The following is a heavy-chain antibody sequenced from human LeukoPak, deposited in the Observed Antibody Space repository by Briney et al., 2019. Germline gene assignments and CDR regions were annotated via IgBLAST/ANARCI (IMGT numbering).Heavy chain of an antibody. CDR3: TNWGQDSSGYYYKYFDY. D-gene: IGHD3-22*01. V-gene: IGHV3-49*04. CDR2: IRSKAYGGTT. Sequence: GGSLRLSCTVSGITFSDSAMSWVRQAPGKGLEWVGFIRSKAYGGTTEYAASVKGRFTISREDSVCVAYLQMNSLKTEDTAVYYCTNWGQDSSGYYYKYFDYWGQGARVTVSS. J-gene: IGHJ4*02. CDR1: GITFSDSA.